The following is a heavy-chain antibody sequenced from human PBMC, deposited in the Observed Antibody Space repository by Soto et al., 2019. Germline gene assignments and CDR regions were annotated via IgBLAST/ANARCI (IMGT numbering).Heavy chain of an antibody. CDR2: VFSGAT. Sequence: QVHLQESGPGLVQPSETLSLTCSVSGRSMSSNYWSWIRQSPDKGLEWLGYVFSGATAYNPSPGGRVSMSVESSNSQFALKLTSVTVAHTAVYYCASYRGALSFVSWGPGILVTVS. CDR1: GRSMSSNY. CDR3: ASYRGALSFVS. D-gene: IGHD2-21*01. V-gene: IGHV4-59*01. J-gene: IGHJ4*02.